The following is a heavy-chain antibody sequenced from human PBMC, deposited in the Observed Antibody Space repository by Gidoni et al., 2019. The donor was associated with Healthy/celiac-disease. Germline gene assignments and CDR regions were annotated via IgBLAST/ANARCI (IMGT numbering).Heavy chain of an antibody. CDR3: ARIPAYSSSGPRYFDL. J-gene: IGHJ2*01. CDR2: INAGNGNT. D-gene: IGHD6-13*01. V-gene: IGHV1-3*01. CDR1: GYTFTSYA. Sequence: QVQLVQSGAEVKKPGASVKVSCKASGYTFTSYAMHWVRQAPGQRLEWMGWINAGNGNTKYSQKFQGIVTITRDTSASTAYMELSSLRSEDTAVYYCARIPAYSSSGPRYFDLWGRGTLVTVSS.